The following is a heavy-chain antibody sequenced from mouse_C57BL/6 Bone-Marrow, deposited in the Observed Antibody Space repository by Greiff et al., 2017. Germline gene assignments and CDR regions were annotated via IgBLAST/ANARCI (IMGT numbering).Heavy chain of an antibody. V-gene: IGHV1-85*01. CDR3: ARVYSSSYWYFDV. Sequence: QVQLQQSGPELVKPGASVKLSCKASGYTFTSYDINWVKQRPGQGLEWIGWIYPRDGSTKYNEKFKGKATLTVDTSSSTAYMELHSLTSEDSAVYFCARVYSSSYWYFDVWGTGTTVTVSS. D-gene: IGHD1-1*01. CDR2: IYPRDGST. J-gene: IGHJ1*03. CDR1: GYTFTSYD.